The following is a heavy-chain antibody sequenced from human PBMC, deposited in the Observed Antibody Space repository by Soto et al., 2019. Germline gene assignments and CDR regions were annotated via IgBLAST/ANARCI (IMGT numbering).Heavy chain of an antibody. CDR2: TYYRSKWYD. Sequence: SQTLSLTCAISGDSVSSNSASWNWIRQCPSRGLEWLGRTYYRSKWYDDYALSLRGRITINPDTSKNQFSLLLNSVTPDDTAVYYCARELGIAVARPHYWGQGALVTVSS. CDR3: ARELGIAVARPHY. CDR1: GDSVSSNSAS. V-gene: IGHV6-1*01. D-gene: IGHD6-19*01. J-gene: IGHJ4*02.